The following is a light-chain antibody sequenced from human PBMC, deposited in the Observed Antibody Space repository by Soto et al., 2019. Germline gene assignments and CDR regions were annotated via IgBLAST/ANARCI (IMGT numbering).Light chain of an antibody. Sequence: EVVLTQSPGTLSLSPGERATLSCRASQSVSKNYLAWYQQKPGQAPRLLIFGSSDRATGIPDRFSGSGSGTDFTLTISRLEPEDFAVYYCLQYGSSPPYTFGQGTKLEIK. CDR3: LQYGSSPPYT. CDR1: QSVSKNY. CDR2: GSS. J-gene: IGKJ2*01. V-gene: IGKV3-20*01.